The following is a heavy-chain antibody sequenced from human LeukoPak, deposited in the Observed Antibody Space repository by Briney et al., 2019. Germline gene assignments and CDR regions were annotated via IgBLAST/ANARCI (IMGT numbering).Heavy chain of an antibody. CDR3: AICSVGATTCPFDY. CDR2: IYHSGST. CDR1: GYSISSGYY. D-gene: IGHD1-26*01. V-gene: IGHV4-38-2*02. J-gene: IGHJ4*02. Sequence: SETLSLTCTVSGYSISSGYYWGWIRQPPGKGLEWIGSIYHSGSTYYNPSLKSRVTISVDTSKNQFSLKLSSVTAADTAVYYCAICSVGATTCPFDYWGQGTLVTVSS.